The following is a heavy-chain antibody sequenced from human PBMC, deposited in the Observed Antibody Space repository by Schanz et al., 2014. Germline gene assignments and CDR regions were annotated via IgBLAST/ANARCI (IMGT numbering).Heavy chain of an antibody. CDR3: ARDGEAAAGCDY. Sequence: EVQLVESGGGLVQPGGSLRLSCTASGFTFSDYWMSWVRQAPGKGPEWVANIKHDGSVKDYVDSVEGRFTISRDNSKNTLFLQMNTLRAEDTAVYYCARDGEAAAGCDYWGQGTLVTVSS. CDR1: GFTFSDYW. V-gene: IGHV3-7*01. CDR2: IKHDGSVK. D-gene: IGHD6-13*01. J-gene: IGHJ4*02.